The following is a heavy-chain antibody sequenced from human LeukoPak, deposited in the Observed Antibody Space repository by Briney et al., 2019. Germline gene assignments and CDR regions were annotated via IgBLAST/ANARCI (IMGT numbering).Heavy chain of an antibody. J-gene: IGHJ5*02. V-gene: IGHV3-53*01. CDR2: IYSGGST. CDR1: GFTVSSNY. D-gene: IGHD6-13*01. CDR3: ARDKGLAAAGTGWFDP. Sequence: QPGGSLRLSCAASGFTVSSNYMSWVRQAPGKGLEWVSFIYSGGSTYYADSVKGRFTISRDNSKNTLYLQMNSLRAEDTAVYYCARDKGLAAAGTGWFDPWGQGTLVTVSS.